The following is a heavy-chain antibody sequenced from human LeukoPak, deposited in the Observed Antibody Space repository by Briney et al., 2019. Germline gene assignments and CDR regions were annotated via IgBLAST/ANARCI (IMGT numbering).Heavy chain of an antibody. V-gene: IGHV3-23*01. J-gene: IGHJ4*02. CDR2: ISGSGGST. CDR1: GFTFSSYA. Sequence: GGSLRLSCAASGFTFSSYAMSWVRQAPGKGLEWVSAISGSGGSTYYADSVKGRFTISRDNSKNMLYLQMNSLRAEDTAVYFCAKFNDILTGYFDYWGQGTLVTVSS. CDR3: AKFNDILTGYFDY. D-gene: IGHD3-9*01.